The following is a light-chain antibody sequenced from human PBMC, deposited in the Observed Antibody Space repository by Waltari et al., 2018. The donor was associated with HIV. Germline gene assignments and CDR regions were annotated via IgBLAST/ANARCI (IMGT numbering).Light chain of an antibody. V-gene: IGLV2-14*01. Sequence: QSALTQPVSVSGSPGPSITISCPGTSSDVGGYNYVSWYQQHPGKAPKLMIYEVSYRPSVVSNRFSGSKSGNTASLTISGLQAEDEADYYCSSYTSTSTVFGGGTKLTVL. J-gene: IGLJ3*02. CDR3: SSYTSTSTV. CDR1: SSDVGGYNY. CDR2: EVS.